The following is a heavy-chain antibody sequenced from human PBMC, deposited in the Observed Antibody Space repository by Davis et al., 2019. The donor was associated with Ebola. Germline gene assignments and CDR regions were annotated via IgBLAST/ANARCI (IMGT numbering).Heavy chain of an antibody. Sequence: MPSETLSLTCTVSGGSISGFFWSWIRQSPGEGLEWIGYIHGSGRTSYNPSFKSRVTISLDMSKNQFSLKVGSVTAADTAVYYCARLSPLGLRLGETYNWFDPWGPGTLVTVSS. CDR1: GGSISGFF. D-gene: IGHD3-16*01. J-gene: IGHJ5*02. CDR3: ARLSPLGLRLGETYNWFDP. V-gene: IGHV4-59*01. CDR2: IHGSGRT.